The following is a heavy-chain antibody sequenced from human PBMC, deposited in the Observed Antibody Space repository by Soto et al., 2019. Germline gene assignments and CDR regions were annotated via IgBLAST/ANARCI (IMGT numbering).Heavy chain of an antibody. Sequence: QVQLVQSGAEVKKPGSSVKVSCKASGGTFTSCAVSWVRQAPGQGLEWMGGIIPIFGTANYAQKFQGRVTITADESTSTAYMELSSLRSEDTVVYYCARVKVGRDGYNESNYWGQGTLVTVSS. D-gene: IGHD5-12*01. CDR2: IIPIFGTA. J-gene: IGHJ4*02. V-gene: IGHV1-69*12. CDR1: GGTFTSCA. CDR3: ARVKVGRDGYNESNY.